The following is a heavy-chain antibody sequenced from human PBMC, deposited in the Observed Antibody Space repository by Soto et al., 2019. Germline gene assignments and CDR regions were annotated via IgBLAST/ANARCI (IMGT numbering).Heavy chain of an antibody. Sequence: ASVKVSCKASGFSFTVYYIHWLVQSPGQGLDWMGCINAHSGGTEYAQKFQGRVTLTRDTSISTAYMTLSSLRSDDTAIYYCAKDLTRQLAYWLDPWGQGTQVTVSS. J-gene: IGHJ5*02. D-gene: IGHD6-6*01. V-gene: IGHV1-2*02. CDR1: GFSFTVYY. CDR2: INAHSGGT. CDR3: AKDLTRQLAYWLDP.